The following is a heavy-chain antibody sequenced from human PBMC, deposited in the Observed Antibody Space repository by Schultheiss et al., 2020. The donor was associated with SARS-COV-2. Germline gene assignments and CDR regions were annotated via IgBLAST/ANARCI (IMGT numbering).Heavy chain of an antibody. V-gene: IGHV3-23*01. CDR2: ISGTGGST. J-gene: IGHJ4*02. D-gene: IGHD4-17*01. CDR3: AREISYGDYVDY. CDR1: GFTFSSYA. Sequence: GGSLRLSCAASGFTFSSYAMHWVRQAPGKGLEWVSAISGTGGSTYYADSVKGRFTISRDNSKNSLYLQMNSLRAEDTAVYYCAREISYGDYVDYWGQGTLVTVSS.